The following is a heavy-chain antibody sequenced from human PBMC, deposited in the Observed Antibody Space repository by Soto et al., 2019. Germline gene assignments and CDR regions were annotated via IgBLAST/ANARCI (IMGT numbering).Heavy chain of an antibody. CDR3: ARSGAYSSGWYYFDY. V-gene: IGHV1-69*13. Sequence: SVKVSCKASGGTFSSYAISWVRQAPGQGLEWMGGIIPIFGTANYAQKFQGRVTITADESTSTAYMELSGLRSEDTAVYYCARSGAYSSGWYYFDYWGQGTLVTVSS. CDR1: GGTFSSYA. CDR2: IIPIFGTA. J-gene: IGHJ4*02. D-gene: IGHD6-19*01.